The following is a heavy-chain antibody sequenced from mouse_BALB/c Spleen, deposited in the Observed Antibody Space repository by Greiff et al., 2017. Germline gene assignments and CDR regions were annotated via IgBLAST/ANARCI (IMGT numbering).Heavy chain of an antibody. D-gene: IGHD2-3*01. CDR3: VRHDYFDY. J-gene: IGHJ2*01. V-gene: IGHV10-1*02. CDR1: GFTFNTYA. CDR2: IRSKSNNYAT. Sequence: EADGGLVQPKGSLKLSCAASGFTFNTYAMNWVRQAPGKGLEWVARIRSKSNNYATYYADSVKDRFTISRDDSQSMLYLQMNNLKTEDTAMYYCVRHDYFDYWGQGTTLTVSS.